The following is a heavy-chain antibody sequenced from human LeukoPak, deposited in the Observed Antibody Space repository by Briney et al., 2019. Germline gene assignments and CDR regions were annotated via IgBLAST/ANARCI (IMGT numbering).Heavy chain of an antibody. D-gene: IGHD3-10*01. CDR1: GGSVRSGNFY. J-gene: IGHJ4*02. CDR2: IYYNGST. V-gene: IGHV4-61*01. Sequence: PSETLSLTCTVSGGSVRSGNFYWSWIRQPPGKGLEWIGYIYYNGSTSYNPSLKSRVTISVDTSKNQFSLKLSSVTAADTVVYYCARATMFQGLFDYWGQGNPVTVSS. CDR3: ARATMFQGLFDY.